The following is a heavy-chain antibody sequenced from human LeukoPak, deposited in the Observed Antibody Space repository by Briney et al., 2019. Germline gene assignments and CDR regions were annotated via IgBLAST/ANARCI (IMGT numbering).Heavy chain of an antibody. CDR3: AKLDGHMRYYYYMDV. CDR2: IYSDNT. J-gene: IGHJ6*03. CDR1: GFTFSSYW. V-gene: IGHV3-53*01. Sequence: GGSLRLSCAASGFTFSSYWMSWVRQAPGKGLEWVSFIYSDNTHYSDSVKGRFTISRDNSKNTLYLQMNSLRAEDTAVYYCAKLDGHMRYYYYMDVWGKGTTVTVSS. D-gene: IGHD5-24*01.